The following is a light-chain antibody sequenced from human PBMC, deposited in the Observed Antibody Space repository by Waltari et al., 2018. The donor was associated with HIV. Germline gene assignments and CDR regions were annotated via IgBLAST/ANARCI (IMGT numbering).Light chain of an antibody. V-gene: IGKV3-20*01. CDR1: QSVSSSY. Sequence: EIVLTQSLGTLSLSPGERATLSCRASQSVSSSYFAWYQQKPGHTPRPRFYGASNRATGNPDRCSDSGSGTDFTRTISRLETEDFSVYYCQKDDSSPLTFGGGTKGEIK. CDR3: QKDDSSPLT. J-gene: IGKJ4*01. CDR2: GAS.